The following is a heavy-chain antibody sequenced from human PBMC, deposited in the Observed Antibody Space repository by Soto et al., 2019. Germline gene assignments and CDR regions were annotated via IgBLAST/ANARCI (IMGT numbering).Heavy chain of an antibody. CDR3: ALCGGNSVYFDY. V-gene: IGHV4-30-4*01. CDR1: GGSISSGDYY. CDR2: SFYSGST. J-gene: IGHJ4*02. Sequence: QVQLQESGPGLVKPSQTLSLTGTVSGGSISSGDYYWSWIRQPPGKGLEWIGYSFYSGSTYYHPPLTRRFCISVAAFKSPCSLKLRYVAPDGPAVYYCALCGGNSVYFDYWGQGTLVPVSS. D-gene: IGHD2-21*02.